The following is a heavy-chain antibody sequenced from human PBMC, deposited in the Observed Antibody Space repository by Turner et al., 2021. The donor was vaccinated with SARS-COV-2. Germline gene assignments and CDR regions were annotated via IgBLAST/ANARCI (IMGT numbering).Heavy chain of an antibody. V-gene: IGHV4-4*07. J-gene: IGHJ3*02. D-gene: IGHD3-22*01. CDR1: GGSISSYY. CDR3: ARGKYYDSSGYYSDAFDI. Sequence: QVQLQESGPGLVKPSETLSLTCTVSGGSISSYYWSWIRQPAGKGLEWIGRIYTSGSTNYNPSLKSRVTMSVDTSKNQFSLKLSSVTAADTAVYYCARGKYYDSSGYYSDAFDIWGQGTMVTVSS. CDR2: IYTSGST.